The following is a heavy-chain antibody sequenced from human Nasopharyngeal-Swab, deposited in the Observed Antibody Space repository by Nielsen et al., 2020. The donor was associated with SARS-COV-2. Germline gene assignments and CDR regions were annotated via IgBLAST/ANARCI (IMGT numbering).Heavy chain of an antibody. CDR2: IIPILGIA. V-gene: IGHV1-69*10. CDR1: LGTFSSYA. J-gene: IGHJ6*02. CDR3: AREYGIVVVPAATGGMDV. Sequence: SVKVSCKASLGTFSSYAISWVRQAPGQGLEGMGGIIPILGIANYAQKFQGRVTITADKSTSTAYMELSSLRSEDTAVYYCAREYGIVVVPAATGGMDVWGQGTTVTVSS. D-gene: IGHD2-2*01.